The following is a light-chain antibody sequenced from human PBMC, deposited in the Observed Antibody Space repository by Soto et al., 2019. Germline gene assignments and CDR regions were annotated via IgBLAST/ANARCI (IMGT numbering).Light chain of an antibody. J-gene: IGKJ3*01. CDR1: QSINNRY. CDR2: AAS. Sequence: EIVLTQSPGTLSLSPGERATLSCRASQSINNRYLAWYQQKPGQAPRLLIYAASSRATGIPDRFSGSGSGTYFTLSISILEPEDVAVYYLQLFGSSPGFTFGPVTKVDIK. V-gene: IGKV3-20*01. CDR3: QLFGSSPGFT.